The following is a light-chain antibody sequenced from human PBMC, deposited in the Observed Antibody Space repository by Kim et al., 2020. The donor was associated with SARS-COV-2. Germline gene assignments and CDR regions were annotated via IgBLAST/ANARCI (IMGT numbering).Light chain of an antibody. V-gene: IGKV3-20*01. J-gene: IGKJ4*01. CDR1: QSVYSN. CDR3: HQYDSSLRD. CDR2: DAS. Sequence: SVAPEEIVTPSGRASQSVYSNLAWYQQRPVQDPRLLIHDASSRATGIPDRFSGSGSGTDFTLTISRLEPEDFAVYYCHQYDSSLRDFGGGTKVEI.